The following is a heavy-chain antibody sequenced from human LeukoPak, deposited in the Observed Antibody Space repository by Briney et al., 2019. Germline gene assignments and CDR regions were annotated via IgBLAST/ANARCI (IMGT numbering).Heavy chain of an antibody. J-gene: IGHJ4*02. Sequence: GGSLRLSCAASGFTFNYFWMHWVRQVPGKGPVWVSGINNDGTATYYADSVKGRFTISRDNAKNTVYLQMNGLRAEDTSVYFCATVSEYGGQGTLVTVSS. CDR2: INNDGTAT. CDR1: GFTFNYFW. CDR3: ATVSEY. V-gene: IGHV3-74*01.